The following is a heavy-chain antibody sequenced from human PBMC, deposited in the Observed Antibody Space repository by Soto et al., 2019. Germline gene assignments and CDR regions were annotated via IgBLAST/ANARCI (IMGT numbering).Heavy chain of an antibody. V-gene: IGHV1-18*01. D-gene: IGHD6-19*01. J-gene: IGHJ4*02. CDR3: ARDSPSSGLLRGNY. CDR2: ISAFNGDT. Sequence: QVQLVQSGAEVKRPGVSVKVSCKASGYSFQRYGISWVRQAPGQGLEWVGWISAFNGDTKYAQRLQDRVSMTTDTSTDTAHMELRSLRSDDTAIYYCARDSPSSGLLRGNYWGQGTLVTVSS. CDR1: GYSFQRYG.